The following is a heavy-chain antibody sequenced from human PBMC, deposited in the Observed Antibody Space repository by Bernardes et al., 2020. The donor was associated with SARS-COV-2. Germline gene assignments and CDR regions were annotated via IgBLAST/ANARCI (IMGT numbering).Heavy chain of an antibody. V-gene: IGHV1-2*02. Sequence: ASVKVSCKASGYTFTAYFIHWVRQAPGQRLEWMGWITPNTGGTNSVQKFQGRVTMTRDTSITTAYMELSWLGSDDTAIYYCARTRTTISTTGIPVDYWGQGTLVTVSS. J-gene: IGHJ4*02. D-gene: IGHD2-21*02. CDR3: ARTRTTISTTGIPVDY. CDR1: GYTFTAYF. CDR2: ITPNTGGT.